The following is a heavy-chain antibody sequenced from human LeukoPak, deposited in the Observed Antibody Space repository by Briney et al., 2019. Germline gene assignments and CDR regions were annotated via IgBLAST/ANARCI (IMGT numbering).Heavy chain of an antibody. CDR2: INHSGST. CDR3: ARASSFDKTTRWNPAYFGP. V-gene: IGHV4-34*01. J-gene: IGHJ5*02. CDR1: GGSLSGFY. D-gene: IGHD1-1*01. Sequence: SETLSLTCAVHGGSLSGFYWSWIRQPPGKGLEWIGEINHSGSTNYNPSLKSRVTISVDTCKNQVSLDLASVTAADTAVYYCARASSFDKTTRWNPAYFGPWGPGSPVTVAS.